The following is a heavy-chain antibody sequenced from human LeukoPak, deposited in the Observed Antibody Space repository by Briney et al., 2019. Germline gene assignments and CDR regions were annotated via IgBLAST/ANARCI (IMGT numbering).Heavy chain of an antibody. D-gene: IGHD3-22*01. J-gene: IGHJ3*02. Sequence: QPGGSLRLSCAASGFTFSSYEMNWVRQAPGKGLEWVSYISSSGSTIYYADSVKGRFTISRDNAKNSLYLQMNSLRAEDTAVYYCARTYYYDSSGSDAFDIWGQGTKVTVSS. CDR2: ISSSGSTI. CDR1: GFTFSSYE. CDR3: ARTYYYDSSGSDAFDI. V-gene: IGHV3-48*03.